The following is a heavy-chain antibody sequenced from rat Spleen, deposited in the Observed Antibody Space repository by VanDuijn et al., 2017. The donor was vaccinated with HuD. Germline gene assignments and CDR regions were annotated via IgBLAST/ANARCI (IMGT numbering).Heavy chain of an antibody. CDR3: ARSEGTHYYLPFAD. CDR1: DYSITSNY. Sequence: EVQLQESGPGLVKPSQSLSLTCSVTDYSITSNYWGWIRKFPGNELEWMGYINSAGTTNYNPSLKSRISITRDTSKNQFFLQVKSLSTEDTATYYCARSEGTHYYLPFADWGQGSLVTVSS. CDR2: INSAGTT. J-gene: IGHJ3*01. D-gene: IGHD1-12*02. V-gene: IGHV3-3*01.